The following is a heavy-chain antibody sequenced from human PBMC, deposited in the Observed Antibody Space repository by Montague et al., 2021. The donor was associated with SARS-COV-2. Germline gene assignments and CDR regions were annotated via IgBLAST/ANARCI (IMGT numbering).Heavy chain of an antibody. Sequence: SETLSLTCSVSGGSITGYYWSWIRQPPGKGLEWIGYIHYSGSTKYNPSLKSRVTISLDTPKNQFSLMLTSVTAADTAVYYCARIRAIKYDAFDIWGQGTVVAVSS. J-gene: IGHJ3*02. D-gene: IGHD2-2*01. CDR1: GGSITGYY. CDR3: ARIRAIKYDAFDI. CDR2: IHYSGST. V-gene: IGHV4-59*01.